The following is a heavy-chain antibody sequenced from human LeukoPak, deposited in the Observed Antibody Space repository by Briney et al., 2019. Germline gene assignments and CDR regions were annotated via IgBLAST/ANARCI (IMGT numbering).Heavy chain of an antibody. V-gene: IGHV3-23*01. D-gene: IGHD4-17*01. Sequence: GGSLRLSCAASGLTFINYAMSWVRRAPGKGLECVSVISGGGDSTYYADSVKGRFTISRDNFKNTVFMQMNSLRGEDTAVYFCAKGHSDFGTGFDQWGQGTLVTVSS. CDR2: ISGGGDST. J-gene: IGHJ4*02. CDR1: GLTFINYA. CDR3: AKGHSDFGTGFDQ.